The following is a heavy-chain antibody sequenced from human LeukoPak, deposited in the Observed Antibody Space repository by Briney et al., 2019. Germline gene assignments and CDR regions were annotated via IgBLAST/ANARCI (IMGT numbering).Heavy chain of an antibody. V-gene: IGHV3-33*01. D-gene: IGHD5-24*01. Sequence: VGSLRLPCAASGFTFSSYGMHWVRQAPGKGLHWVAVIWYDGSKKYYADSVKGRFTISRDNSKNTLYLQMNSLRVEDAAVYYCARELSPVETYYFDYWGQGTLVTVSS. J-gene: IGHJ4*02. CDR2: IWYDGSKK. CDR3: ARELSPVETYYFDY. CDR1: GFTFSSYG.